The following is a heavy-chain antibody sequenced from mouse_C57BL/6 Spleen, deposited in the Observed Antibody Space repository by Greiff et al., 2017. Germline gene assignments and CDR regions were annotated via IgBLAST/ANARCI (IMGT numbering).Heavy chain of an antibody. J-gene: IGHJ4*01. D-gene: IGHD4-1*01. V-gene: IGHV1-55*01. Sequence: VQLQQSGAELVKPGASVKMSCKASGYTFTSYWITWVKQRPGQGLEWIGDIYPGSGSTNYNEKFKSKATLTVDTSSSTAYMQLSSLTSEDSAVYYCARELTGTGAMDYWGQGTSVTVSS. CDR1: GYTFTSYW. CDR2: IYPGSGST. CDR3: ARELTGTGAMDY.